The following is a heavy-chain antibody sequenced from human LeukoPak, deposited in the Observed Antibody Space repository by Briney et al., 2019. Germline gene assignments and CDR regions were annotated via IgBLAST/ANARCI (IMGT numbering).Heavy chain of an antibody. CDR1: GYTFSSYS. CDR3: ARGPYKDFWSGYSDY. CDR2: ISSSSTTI. D-gene: IGHD3-3*01. Sequence: GGSLRLSCSASGYTFSSYSMNWVRQAPGKGLEWVSYISSSSTTIYYADSVKGRFTIYRDNAKYSLYLQMNSLRVADTAVYYCARGPYKDFWSGYSDYWGQGTLVTVSS. V-gene: IGHV3-48*01. J-gene: IGHJ4*02.